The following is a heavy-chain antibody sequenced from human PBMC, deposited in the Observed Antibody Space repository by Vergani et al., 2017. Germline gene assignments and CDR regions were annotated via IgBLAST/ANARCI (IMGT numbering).Heavy chain of an antibody. CDR2: INSDGDST. D-gene: IGHD6-13*01. Sequence: EVQLVESGGGLVKPGGSLRLSCAASGFTFSNYWMQWVRQAPGKGLMWVSRINSDGDSTSYADSVKGRFTISRDNAKNTLYLQMNSLRAEDTAVYYCARGWEQQLVPVSYYGMDVWGQGTTVTVSS. CDR3: ARGWEQQLVPVSYYGMDV. V-gene: IGHV3-74*02. J-gene: IGHJ6*02. CDR1: GFTFSNYW.